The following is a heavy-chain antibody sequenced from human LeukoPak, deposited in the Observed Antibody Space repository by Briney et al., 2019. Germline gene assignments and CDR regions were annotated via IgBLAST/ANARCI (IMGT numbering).Heavy chain of an antibody. D-gene: IGHD3-3*01. V-gene: IGHV3-23*01. CDR1: GFTFSSYA. CDR3: ARGGYDFWSGSSIGPDDY. J-gene: IGHJ4*02. CDR2: ISGSGGST. Sequence: GGSLRLSCAASGFTFSSYAMSWVRQAPGKGLEWVSAISGSGGSTYYADSVKGRFTISRDNSKNTLYLQMNSLRAEDTAVYYCARGGYDFWSGSSIGPDDYWGQGTLVTVSS.